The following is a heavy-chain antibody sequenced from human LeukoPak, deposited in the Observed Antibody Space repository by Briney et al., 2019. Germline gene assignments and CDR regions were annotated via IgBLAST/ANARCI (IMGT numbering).Heavy chain of an antibody. CDR1: GGTFSSYA. CDR3: AKATGGVIYDKDVFDM. V-gene: IGHV1-69*06. D-gene: IGHD3-16*01. CDR2: IIPIFGTT. J-gene: IGHJ3*02. Sequence: ASVKVSCKASGGTFSSYAISWVRQAPGQGLEWMGGIIPIFGTTNYAQKFQDRVTITADKSTSTAYMELSSLRSEDTAVYYCAKATGGVIYDKDVFDMWGQGTMVTVSS.